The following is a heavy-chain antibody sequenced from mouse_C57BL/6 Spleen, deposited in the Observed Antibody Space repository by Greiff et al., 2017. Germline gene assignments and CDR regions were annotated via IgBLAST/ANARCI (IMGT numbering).Heavy chain of an antibody. CDR3: AREGGSMDY. CDR1: GYSITSGYY. D-gene: IGHD1-1*02. Sequence: DVKLQESGPGLVKPSQSLSLTCSVTGYSITSGYYWNWIRQFPGNKLEWMGYISYDGSNNYKPSLKNRISITRDTSKNQFFLKLNSVTTENTATYYCAREGGSMDYWGQGTLVTVSA. CDR2: ISYDGSN. J-gene: IGHJ3*01. V-gene: IGHV3-6*01.